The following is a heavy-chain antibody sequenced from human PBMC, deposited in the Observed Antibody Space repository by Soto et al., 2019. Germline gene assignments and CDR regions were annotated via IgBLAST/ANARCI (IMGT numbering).Heavy chain of an antibody. Sequence: QVQLVQSGAEVRGPGASVKVSCKASGYTFTDYYMHWVRQAPGQGLEWMGWINPNSGGTNYAQKFQGSVTMTRDTSMTTAYMELSGLRSDDTAMYYCASAMATGGYPMGVWGQGTTVTVSS. CDR1: GYTFTDYY. CDR3: ASAMATGGYPMGV. D-gene: IGHD2-8*02. V-gene: IGHV1-2*04. CDR2: INPNSGGT. J-gene: IGHJ6*02.